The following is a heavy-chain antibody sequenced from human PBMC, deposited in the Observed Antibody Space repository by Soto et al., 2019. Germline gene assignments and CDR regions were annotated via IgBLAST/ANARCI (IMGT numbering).Heavy chain of an antibody. CDR3: TRDQEGVYYYGMDV. V-gene: IGHV3-49*03. Sequence: GGSLRLSCTASGFTFGDYAMSWFRQAPGKGLEWVGFIRGKAYGGTTEYAASVKGRFTISRDDSKSIAYLQMNSLKTEDTAVYYCTRDQEGVYYYGMDVWGQGTTVTVSS. J-gene: IGHJ6*02. D-gene: IGHD3-16*01. CDR2: IRGKAYGGTT. CDR1: GFTFGDYA.